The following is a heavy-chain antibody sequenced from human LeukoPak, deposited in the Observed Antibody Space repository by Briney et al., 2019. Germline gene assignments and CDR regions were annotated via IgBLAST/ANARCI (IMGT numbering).Heavy chain of an antibody. V-gene: IGHV4-30-2*01. Sequence: PSETLSLTCTVSGGSISSGGYYWSWIRQPPGKGLEWIGHIYHSGSTYYNPSLKSRVTISVDRFKNQFSLKLSSVTAADTAVYYCARASKKRTMIVVVIPNDAFDIWGQGTMVTVSS. CDR3: ARASKKRTMIVVVIPNDAFDI. CDR1: GGSISSGGYY. D-gene: IGHD3-22*01. J-gene: IGHJ3*02. CDR2: IYHSGST.